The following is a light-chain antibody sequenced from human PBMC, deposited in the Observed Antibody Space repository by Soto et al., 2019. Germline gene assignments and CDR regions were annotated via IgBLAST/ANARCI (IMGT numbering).Light chain of an antibody. V-gene: IGLV2-8*01. CDR1: SSDVGGYNY. Sequence: QSALTQPPSASGSPGQSVAISCTGTSSDVGGYNYVSWYQQHPGKAPKLMIYEVTKRPSGVPDRFSGSKSGNTASLTVSGLQAEDEADDYCSSHAGINNVVFGGGTKVTVL. CDR2: EVT. CDR3: SSHAGINNVV. J-gene: IGLJ3*02.